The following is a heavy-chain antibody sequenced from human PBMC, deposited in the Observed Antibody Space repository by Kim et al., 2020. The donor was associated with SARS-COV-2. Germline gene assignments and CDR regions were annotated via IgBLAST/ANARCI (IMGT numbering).Heavy chain of an antibody. CDR2: FGTAGDT. V-gene: IGHV3-13*04. J-gene: IGHJ2*01. CDR3: ARGYCTSTSCPYWYFDL. Sequence: GGSLRLSCAASGFTFSSYDMHWVRQGTGKGLEWVSGFGTAGDTYYPDSVKGRFTISRENAKNSVYLQMNSLRAGDTAVYYCARGYCTSTSCPYWYFDLWGRGTLVTVSS. CDR1: GFTFSSYD. D-gene: IGHD2-2*01.